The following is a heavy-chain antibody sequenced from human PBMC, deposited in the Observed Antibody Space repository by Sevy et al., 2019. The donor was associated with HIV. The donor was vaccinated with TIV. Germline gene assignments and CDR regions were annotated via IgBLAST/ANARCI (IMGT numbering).Heavy chain of an antibody. J-gene: IGHJ3*01. V-gene: IGHV3-74*01. CDR2: INSDGSST. Sequence: GGSLRLSCAASGFTFSRYWMHWVRQAPGKGLVWVARINSDGSSTNYADSVKGRFTISRDNAKNTLYLHMNSLRAEDTALYYCARDFPLGGYTYGSDAFDVWGQWTMVTVSS. CDR3: ARDFPLGGYTYGSDAFDV. D-gene: IGHD5-18*01. CDR1: GFTFSRYW.